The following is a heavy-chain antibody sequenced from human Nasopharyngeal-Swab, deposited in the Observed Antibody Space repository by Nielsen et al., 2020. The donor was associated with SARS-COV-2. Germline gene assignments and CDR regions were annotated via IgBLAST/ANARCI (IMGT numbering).Heavy chain of an antibody. CDR1: GYTFTSYG. V-gene: IGHV1-18*01. CDR3: ARDFRDTAMDLPDY. Sequence: GESLKISCKASGYTFTSYGISWMRQAPGQGLEWMGWISAYNGNTNYAQKLQGRVTMTTDTSTSTAYMELRSLRSDDTAVYYCARDFRDTAMDLPDYWGQGTLVTVSS. D-gene: IGHD5-18*01. CDR2: ISAYNGNT. J-gene: IGHJ4*02.